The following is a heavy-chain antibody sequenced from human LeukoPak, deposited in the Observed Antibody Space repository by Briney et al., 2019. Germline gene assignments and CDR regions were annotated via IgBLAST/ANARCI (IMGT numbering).Heavy chain of an antibody. CDR2: IKQDGSEK. D-gene: IGHD3-10*01. CDR1: GFTFSSYS. Sequence: GGSLRLSCAASGFTFSSYSMNWVRQAPGKGLEWVANIKQDGSEKYYVDSVKGRFTISRDNAKNSLYLQMNSLRAEDTAVYYCARDPLWFGGWYFDYWGQGTLVTVSS. V-gene: IGHV3-7*03. J-gene: IGHJ4*02. CDR3: ARDPLWFGGWYFDY.